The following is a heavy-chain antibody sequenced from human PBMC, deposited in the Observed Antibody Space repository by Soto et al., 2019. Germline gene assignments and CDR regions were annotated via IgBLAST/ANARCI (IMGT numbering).Heavy chain of an antibody. V-gene: IGHV3-23*01. D-gene: IGHD6-19*01. Sequence: EVQLLESGGGLVQPGGSLRLSCAASGFTFSSYAMSWVRQAPGKGLEWVSAISGSGGSTYYADSVKGRFTISRDNSKNTLYLKMHSLRDEDTSVYYCAKDLSLVAGADFDYWGQGTLVTVSS. J-gene: IGHJ4*02. CDR2: ISGSGGST. CDR1: GFTFSSYA. CDR3: AKDLSLVAGADFDY.